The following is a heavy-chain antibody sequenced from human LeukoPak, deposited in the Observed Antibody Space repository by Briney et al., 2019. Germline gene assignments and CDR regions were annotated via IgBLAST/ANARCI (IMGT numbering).Heavy chain of an antibody. D-gene: IGHD3-10*01. V-gene: IGHV5-51*01. CDR2: INPGDSDT. CDR1: GXRFTSSC. CDR3: ATYAGTSSKYFQY. J-gene: IGHJ1*01. Sequence: GESLKISFEGSGXRFTSSCIGWVRQMPGKGLEWMGIINPGDSDTRYSPSFQGQVTISADKSINTAYLQWSSLKASDTAMFYCATYAGTSSKYFQYWGQGTLVTVSS.